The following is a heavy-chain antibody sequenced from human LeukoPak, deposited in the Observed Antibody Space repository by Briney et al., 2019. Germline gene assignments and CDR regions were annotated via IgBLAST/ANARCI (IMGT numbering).Heavy chain of an antibody. CDR1: GFTFSSYA. V-gene: IGHV3-33*08. CDR3: ARDTLPRYCSGGSCPLGY. D-gene: IGHD2-15*01. Sequence: GGSLRLSCAASGFTFSSYAMHWVRQAPGKGLEWVAVIWYDGSNKYYADSVKGRFTISRDNSKNTLYLQMNSLRAEDTAVYYCARDTLPRYCSGGSCPLGYWGQGTLVTVSS. J-gene: IGHJ4*02. CDR2: IWYDGSNK.